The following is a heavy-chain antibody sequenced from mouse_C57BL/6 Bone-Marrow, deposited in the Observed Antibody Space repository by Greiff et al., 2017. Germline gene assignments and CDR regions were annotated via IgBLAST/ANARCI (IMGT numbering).Heavy chain of an antibody. Sequence: QVQLKQPGAELVKPGASVKLSCKASGYTFTSYWMHWVKQRPGRGLEWIGRIDPNSGGTKYNEKFKSKATLTVDKPSSTAYMQLSSLTSEDSAVYYCARAYYGSSVYFDYWGQGTTLTVSS. J-gene: IGHJ2*01. CDR1: GYTFTSYW. V-gene: IGHV1-72*01. CDR2: IDPNSGGT. CDR3: ARAYYGSSVYFDY. D-gene: IGHD1-1*01.